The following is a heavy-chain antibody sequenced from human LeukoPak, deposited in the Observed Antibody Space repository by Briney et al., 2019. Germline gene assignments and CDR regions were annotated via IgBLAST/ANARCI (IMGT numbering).Heavy chain of an antibody. CDR1: GFTFSSYG. CDR2: ISYDGSNK. CDR3: AKKKRDGYNFDY. D-gene: IGHD5-24*01. V-gene: IGHV3-30*18. Sequence: GGSLRLSCAASGFTFSSYGMHWVRQAPGKGLEWVAVISYDGSNKYYADSVKGRFTISRDNSKNTLYLQMNSLRAEDTAVYYCAKKKRDGYNFDYWGQGTLVTVSS. J-gene: IGHJ4*02.